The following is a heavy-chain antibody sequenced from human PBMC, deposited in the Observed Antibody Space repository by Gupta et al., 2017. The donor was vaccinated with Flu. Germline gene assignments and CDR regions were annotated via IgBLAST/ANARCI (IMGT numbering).Heavy chain of an antibody. Sequence: QVQLQQWGAGLLKPSETLSLTCAVYGGSFSGYYWSWIRQPPGKGLEWIGEINHSGSTNYNPSLKSRVTISVDTSKNQFSLKLSSVTAADTAVYYCASTYCSGGSCHGDFDYWGQGTLVTVSS. CDR1: GGSFSGYY. J-gene: IGHJ4*02. D-gene: IGHD2-15*01. CDR2: INHSGST. V-gene: IGHV4-34*01. CDR3: ASTYCSGGSCHGDFDY.